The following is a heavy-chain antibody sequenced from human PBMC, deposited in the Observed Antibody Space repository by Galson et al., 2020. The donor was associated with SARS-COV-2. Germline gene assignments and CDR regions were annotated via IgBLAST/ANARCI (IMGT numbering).Heavy chain of an antibody. CDR3: ARAQISITMVRGVILSDFDY. J-gene: IGHJ4*02. D-gene: IGHD3-10*01. Sequence: SSYAMHWVRHAPGKGLEWVAVISYDGSNKYYADSVKGRFTISRDNSKNTLYLQMNSLRAEDTAVYYCARAQISITMVRGVILSDFDYWGQGNLVTVSS. CDR1: SSYA. V-gene: IGHV3-30*04. CDR2: ISYDGSNK.